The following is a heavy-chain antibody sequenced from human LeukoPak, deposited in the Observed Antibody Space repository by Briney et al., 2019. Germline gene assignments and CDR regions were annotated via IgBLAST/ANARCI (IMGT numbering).Heavy chain of an antibody. CDR3: ARQVEHYDYVWGSYRTSYYFDY. CDR2: TYPGDSDT. J-gene: IGHJ4*02. CDR1: GYSFTSYW. V-gene: IGHV5-51*01. Sequence: GESLKISCKGSGYSFTSYWIGWVRQMPGKGLEWMGITYPGDSDTRYSPSFQGQVTISADKSISTAYLQWSSLKASDTAMYYCARQVEHYDYVWGSYRTSYYFDYWGQGTLVTVSS. D-gene: IGHD3-16*02.